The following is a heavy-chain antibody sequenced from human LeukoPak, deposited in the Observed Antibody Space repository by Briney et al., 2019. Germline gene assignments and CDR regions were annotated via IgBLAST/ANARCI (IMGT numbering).Heavy chain of an antibody. CDR1: GYTFTGYY. CDR3: AGQIVVVPAAIRNDAFDI. J-gene: IGHJ3*02. V-gene: IGHV1-2*02. CDR2: INPNSGGT. Sequence: ASVKVSCKASGYTFTGYYMHWVRQAPGQGLEWMGWINPNSGGTNYAQKFQGRVTMTRDTSIGTAYMELSRLRSDDTAVYYCAGQIVVVPAAIRNDAFDIWGQGTMVTVSS. D-gene: IGHD2-2*02.